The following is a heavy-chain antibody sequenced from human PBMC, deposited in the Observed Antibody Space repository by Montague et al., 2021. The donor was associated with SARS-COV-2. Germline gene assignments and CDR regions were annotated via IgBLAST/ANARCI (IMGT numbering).Heavy chain of an antibody. CDR2: IYYSGST. CDR1: GGSISSSTSY. CDR3: ARGQLWFDY. D-gene: IGHD5-18*01. V-gene: IGHV4-61*05. Sequence: SETLSFTCTVSGGSISSSTSYWGWIRQPPGKGLEWIGYIYYSGSTNYNPSLKSRVTISVDTSKNQFSLKLRSVTAADTAVYYCARGQLWFDYWGQGTLVTVSS. J-gene: IGHJ4*02.